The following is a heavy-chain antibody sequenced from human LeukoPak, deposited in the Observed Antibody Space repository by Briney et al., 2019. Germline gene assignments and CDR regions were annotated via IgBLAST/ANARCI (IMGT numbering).Heavy chain of an antibody. D-gene: IGHD6-6*01. J-gene: IGHJ4*02. CDR2: IYYSGST. CDR3: ARFFAARRGYFDY. CDR1: GGSISSSSYY. V-gene: IGHV4-39*07. Sequence: SETLSLTCTVSGGSISSSSYYWGWIRQPPGKGLEWIGSIYYSGSTYDNPSLKSRVTISVDTSKNQFSLKLSSVTAADTAVYYCARFFAARRGYFDYWGQGTLVTVSS.